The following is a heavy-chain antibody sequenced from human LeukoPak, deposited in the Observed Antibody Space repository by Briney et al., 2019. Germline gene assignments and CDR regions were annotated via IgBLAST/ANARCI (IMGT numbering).Heavy chain of an antibody. V-gene: IGHV1-3*01. CDR3: ARDRPTTGIRAWSPHYYYYGMDV. CDR1: GYTFTSYA. J-gene: IGHJ6*02. Sequence: GASVKVSCKASGYTFTSYAMHWVRQAPGQRLEWMGWINAGNGNTKYSQKFQGRVTITADESTSTAYMELSSLRSEDTAVYYCARDRPTTGIRAWSPHYYYYGMDVWGQGTTVTVSS. D-gene: IGHD2-8*02. CDR2: INAGNGNT.